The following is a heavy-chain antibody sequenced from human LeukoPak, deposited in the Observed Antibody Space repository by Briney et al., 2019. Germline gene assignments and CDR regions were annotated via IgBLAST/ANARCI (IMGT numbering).Heavy chain of an antibody. CDR2: ISVYNGNT. V-gene: IGHV1-18*01. Sequence: ASVKVSCKASGYSFSTYGISWVRQAPGQGLEWVGWISVYNGNTNYAQNFQGRVTMTTDTSTSTAYMELSSLRSDDTAVYYRARDGPMGYTPMAYWGQGTLVSVSS. CDR3: ARDGPMGYTPMAY. J-gene: IGHJ4*02. CDR1: GYSFSTYG. D-gene: IGHD5-18*01.